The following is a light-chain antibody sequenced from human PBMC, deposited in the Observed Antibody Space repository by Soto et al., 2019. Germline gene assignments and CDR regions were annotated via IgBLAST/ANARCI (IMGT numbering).Light chain of an antibody. V-gene: IGKV3-15*01. CDR3: QQYNNWPPWT. J-gene: IGKJ1*01. Sequence: ETVMTQSPATLSVSPGERAILSCRASQSVSSNLAWYQQKAGQAPRLLIYGASTRVTGIPARFSGSGSGTDFTLTISSLQSEDFAVYYCQQYNNWPPWTCGQGTKVDIK. CDR1: QSVSSN. CDR2: GAS.